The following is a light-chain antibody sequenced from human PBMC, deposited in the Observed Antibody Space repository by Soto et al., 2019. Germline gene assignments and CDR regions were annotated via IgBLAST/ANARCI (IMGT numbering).Light chain of an antibody. CDR2: GAS. J-gene: IGKJ5*01. CDR3: QQYNNWPLT. V-gene: IGKV3-15*01. Sequence: EKVMTQSPATLSVSPGERATLSCRASQSVSSNLAWYQQKPGQAPRLLIYGASSRATGIPVRFIGSGSGTEFTLTISSLQSEDFALYYCQQYNNWPLTFGQGTRLEIK. CDR1: QSVSSN.